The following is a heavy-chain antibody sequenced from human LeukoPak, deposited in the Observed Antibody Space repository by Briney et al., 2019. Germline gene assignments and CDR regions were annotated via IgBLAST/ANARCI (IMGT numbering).Heavy chain of an antibody. CDR1: GGSISSYY. D-gene: IGHD3-16*01. V-gene: IGHV4-59*08. CDR2: IYYSGST. CDR3: ARGGRWFDP. Sequence: PSETLSLTCTVSGGSISSYYWSWIRQPPGKGLEWIGYIYYSGSTYYNPSLKSRVTISVDTSKNQFSLKLSSVTAADTAVYYCARGGRWFDPWGQGTLVTVSS. J-gene: IGHJ5*02.